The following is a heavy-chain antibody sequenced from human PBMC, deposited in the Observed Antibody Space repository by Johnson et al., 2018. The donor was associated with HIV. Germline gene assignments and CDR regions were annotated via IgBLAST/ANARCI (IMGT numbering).Heavy chain of an antibody. CDR1: GFIFSDYY. Sequence: EVQLVESGGGLVKAGGSLRLSCAASGFIFSDYYMSWIRQAPGKGLEWVSVIYSGGTTYYADSVKGRFTISRDNSKNTLYLQMNSLRAEDTAVYYCARGRTVVSVFDIWGQGTMVTVSS. V-gene: IGHV3-66*01. D-gene: IGHD3-3*01. CDR2: IYSGGTT. CDR3: ARGRTVVSVFDI. J-gene: IGHJ3*02.